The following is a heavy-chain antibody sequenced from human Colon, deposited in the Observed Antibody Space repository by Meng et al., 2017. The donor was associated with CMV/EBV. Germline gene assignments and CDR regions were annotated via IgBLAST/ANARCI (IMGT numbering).Heavy chain of an antibody. Sequence: FSSYAISWVRQAPGQGLEWMGGIIPILGIANYAQKFQGRVTITADKSTSTAYMELSSLRSEDTAVYYCARAPQSISAVAGTEYYFDYWGQGTLVTVSS. D-gene: IGHD6-19*01. CDR2: IIPILGIA. V-gene: IGHV1-69*10. CDR3: ARAPQSISAVAGTEYYFDY. J-gene: IGHJ4*02. CDR1: FSSYA.